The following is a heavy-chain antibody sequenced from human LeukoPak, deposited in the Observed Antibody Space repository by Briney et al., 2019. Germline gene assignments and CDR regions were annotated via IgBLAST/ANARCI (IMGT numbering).Heavy chain of an antibody. V-gene: IGHV4-59*01. CDR2: IHYSGST. CDR1: GGSISSYY. Sequence: SETLSLTCTVSGGSISSYYWSWIRQPPGKGLEWIGYIHYSGSTNYNPSLKSRVTISVDTSKNQFSLKLSSVTAADTAVYYCARGHPGVVPTAFDIWGQGTMVTVSS. D-gene: IGHD3-3*01. CDR3: ARGHPGVVPTAFDI. J-gene: IGHJ3*02.